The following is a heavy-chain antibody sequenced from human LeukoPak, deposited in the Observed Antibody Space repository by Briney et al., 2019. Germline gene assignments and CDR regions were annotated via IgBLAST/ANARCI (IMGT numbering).Heavy chain of an antibody. Sequence: GGSQRLSCAASGYTFTNYWMHWVRQAPGEGLVWVSRINTDGTNTIYADSVRGRFTVSRDNAKNTLYLQMDSLRAEDTAVYYCARDRGINWFDPWGQGTLVAVSS. CDR1: GYTFTNYW. V-gene: IGHV3-74*01. CDR3: ARDRGINWFDP. D-gene: IGHD3-16*01. CDR2: INTDGTNT. J-gene: IGHJ5*02.